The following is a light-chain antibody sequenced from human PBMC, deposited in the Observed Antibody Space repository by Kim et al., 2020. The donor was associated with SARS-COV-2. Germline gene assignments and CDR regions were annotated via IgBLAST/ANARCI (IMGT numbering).Light chain of an antibody. CDR1: SLRSYY. J-gene: IGLJ2*01. CDR3: NSRDSSGNHLL. V-gene: IGLV3-19*01. Sequence: ALGQTVRITCQGDSLRSYYASWYQQKPGQAPVVVISDKNNRPSGIPDRFSGSSSGNTASLTITGAQAEDEADYYCNSRDSSGNHLLFGGGTQLTVL. CDR2: DKN.